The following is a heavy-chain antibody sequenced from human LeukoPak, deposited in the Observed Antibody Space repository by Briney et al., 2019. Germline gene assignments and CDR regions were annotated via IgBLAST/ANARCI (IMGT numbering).Heavy chain of an antibody. CDR3: TREVDGMSAY. CDR1: GFNFGNYA. CDR2: IRSKASGGAI. V-gene: IGHV3-49*04. J-gene: IGHJ4*02. D-gene: IGHD1-14*01. Sequence: GGSLRLSCTASGFNFGNYAMSWVRQAPGKGLEWLGFIRSKASGGAIEYDPSVDGRFTISRDGSKSIAYLQMTSLKTEDTATYFCTREVDGMSAYWGQGTLVTVSS.